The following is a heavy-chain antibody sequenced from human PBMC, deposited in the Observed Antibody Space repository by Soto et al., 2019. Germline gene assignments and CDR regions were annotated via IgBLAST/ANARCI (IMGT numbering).Heavy chain of an antibody. D-gene: IGHD3-10*01. CDR3: ARDANYGLYYFDH. J-gene: IGHJ4*02. CDR1: GYFISNGYY. Sequence: SETLSLTCAVSGYFISNGYYWDWLRQPPGKGLEWIGSIYPTGTTYYNPSLKSRVTISVDTSKNHFSLKLTSVTAADTAVYYCARDANYGLYYFDHWGQGTLVTVSS. CDR2: IYPTGTT. V-gene: IGHV4-38-2*02.